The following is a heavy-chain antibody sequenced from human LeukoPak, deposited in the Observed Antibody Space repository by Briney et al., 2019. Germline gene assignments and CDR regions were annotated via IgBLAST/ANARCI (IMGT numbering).Heavy chain of an antibody. J-gene: IGHJ3*02. CDR2: INWNGGST. Sequence: PGGSLRLSCAASGFTFDDYVMSWVRQAPGKGLEWVSGINWNGGSTGYADSVKGRFTSSRDNAKNSLYLQMNSLRAEDTALYHCARVEVPAAIGAFDIWGQGTMVTVSS. CDR1: GFTFDDYV. CDR3: ARVEVPAAIGAFDI. D-gene: IGHD2-2*01. V-gene: IGHV3-20*01.